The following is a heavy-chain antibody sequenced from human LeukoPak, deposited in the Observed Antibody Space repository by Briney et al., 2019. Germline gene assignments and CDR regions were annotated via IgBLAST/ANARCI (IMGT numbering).Heavy chain of an antibody. J-gene: IGHJ6*02. Sequence: PGGSLRLSCAASGFTFEDYAMRWVRQAPGKGLEWVSLISGDGDKKYYADSVKGRFTIARDNSKNSLYLEVNSLRTDDTALYYCAKDRGNDYDWESRRPGYYYGMDVWGQGTTVIVSS. CDR1: GFTFEDYA. V-gene: IGHV3-43*02. CDR3: AKDRGNDYDWESRRPGYYYGMDV. D-gene: IGHD3-16*01. CDR2: ISGDGDKK.